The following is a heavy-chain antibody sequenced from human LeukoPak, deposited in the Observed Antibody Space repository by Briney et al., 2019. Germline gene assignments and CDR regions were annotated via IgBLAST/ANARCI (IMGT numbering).Heavy chain of an antibody. V-gene: IGHV3-74*01. CDR3: ARAFRYFDWLLLY. CDR1: GFTFSSYW. J-gene: IGHJ4*02. Sequence: GGSLRLSCAASGFTFSSYWMLWVRQAPGKGLVWVSRINSDGSSTSYADSVKGRFTISRDNAKNTLYLQMNSLRAEDTAVYYCARAFRYFDWLLLYWGQGTLVTVSS. CDR2: INSDGSST. D-gene: IGHD3-9*01.